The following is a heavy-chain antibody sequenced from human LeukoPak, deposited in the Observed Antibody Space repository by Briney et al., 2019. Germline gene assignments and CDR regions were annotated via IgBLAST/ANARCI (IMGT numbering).Heavy chain of an antibody. D-gene: IGHD6-19*01. J-gene: IGHJ4*02. CDR3: ARDKMKAVAGTGFDY. V-gene: IGHV4-4*07. CDR1: GGSFSGYY. Sequence: SETLSLTCAVYGGSFSGYYWSWIRQPAGKGLEWIGRIYTSGSTNYNPSLKSRVTMSVDTSKNQFSLKLSSVTAADTAVYYSARDKMKAVAGTGFDYWGQGTLVTVSS. CDR2: IYTSGST.